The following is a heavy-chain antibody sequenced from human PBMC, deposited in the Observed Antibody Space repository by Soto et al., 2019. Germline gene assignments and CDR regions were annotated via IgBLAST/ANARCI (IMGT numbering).Heavy chain of an antibody. Sequence: GGSLRLSCAASGFTFSSYEMNWVRQAPGKGLEWGTYISSSGSTIYYADSVKGRFTISRDNAKNLLYLQMNSLRSEDAPVYHCVWSNGGIDAFDIWGQGTMVTVSS. CDR1: GFTFSSYE. CDR2: ISSSGSTI. CDR3: VWSNGGIDAFDI. V-gene: IGHV3-48*03. D-gene: IGHD3-10*01. J-gene: IGHJ3*02.